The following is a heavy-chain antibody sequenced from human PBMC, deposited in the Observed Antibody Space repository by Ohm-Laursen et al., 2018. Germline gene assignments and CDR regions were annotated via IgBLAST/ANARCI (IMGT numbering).Heavy chain of an antibody. Sequence: SLRLSCSASGFSFSDYYMTWIRQAPGKGLEWVSYIVSSGSTKYYADSVKGRFTVSRDNAKNSVYLQMNSLRAEDTAVYYCARGLWYYYDSSGPNDAFDIWGQGTMVTVSS. CDR3: ARGLWYYYDSSGPNDAFDI. CDR1: GFSFSDYY. D-gene: IGHD3-22*01. CDR2: IVSSGSTK. V-gene: IGHV3-11*01. J-gene: IGHJ3*02.